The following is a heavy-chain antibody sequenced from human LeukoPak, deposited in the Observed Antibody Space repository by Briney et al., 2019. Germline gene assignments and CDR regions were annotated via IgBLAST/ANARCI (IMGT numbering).Heavy chain of an antibody. CDR3: ARDSSSGWTFDY. J-gene: IGHJ4*02. CDR1: GFTFSNYW. Sequence: GGSLRLSCAASGFTFSNYWMSWVRQAPGKGLEWVANIKQDGSEKYYVDSVKGRFTISRDNAKNSLYLQMSSLRAEDTAVYYCARDSSSGWTFDYWGQGTLVTVSS. V-gene: IGHV3-7*01. D-gene: IGHD6-19*01. CDR2: IKQDGSEK.